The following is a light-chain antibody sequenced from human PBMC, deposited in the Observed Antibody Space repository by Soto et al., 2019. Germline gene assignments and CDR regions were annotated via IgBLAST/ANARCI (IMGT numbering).Light chain of an antibody. Sequence: QSALTQPASVSGFSGQSITISCTRPSSDVVSYNLVSWYQQHPGKAPKLMIYEASKRPSGISNRFSGSKSGNAASLTISGLQAEDEADYYCFSYAGNSLNYVFGTGTKVTVL. CDR3: FSYAGNSLNYV. V-gene: IGLV2-23*01. CDR2: EAS. J-gene: IGLJ1*01. CDR1: SSDVVSYNL.